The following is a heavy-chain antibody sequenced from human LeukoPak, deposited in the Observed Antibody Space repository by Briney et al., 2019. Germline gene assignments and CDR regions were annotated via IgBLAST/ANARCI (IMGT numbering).Heavy chain of an antibody. D-gene: IGHD3-10*01. J-gene: IGHJ4*02. V-gene: IGHV1-18*01. Sequence: ASVKVSCKASGYTFTSYGISWVRQAPGQGLEWMGWISAYDGNTNSAQKFQGRVTMTTDTSSSTAYMDLRSLRSDDTAMYYCARAYYFGSGSYSFFDYWGQGTLVTVSS. CDR3: ARAYYFGSGSYSFFDY. CDR2: ISAYDGNT. CDR1: GYTFTSYG.